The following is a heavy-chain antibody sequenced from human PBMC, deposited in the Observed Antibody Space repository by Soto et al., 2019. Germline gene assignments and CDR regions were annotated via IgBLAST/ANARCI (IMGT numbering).Heavy chain of an antibody. D-gene: IGHD3-10*01. CDR2: IKQDGSEK. V-gene: IGHV3-7*04. CDR3: ARVRPQYYFDY. Sequence: GGSLRLSCAASGFTFSSNWMGWVRQAPGKGLEWVANIKQDGSEKYYVDSVKGRFTISRDNARNSLYLQMNSLRAEDTAVYYCARVRPQYYFDYWGQGTPVTVSS. CDR1: GFTFSSNW. J-gene: IGHJ4*02.